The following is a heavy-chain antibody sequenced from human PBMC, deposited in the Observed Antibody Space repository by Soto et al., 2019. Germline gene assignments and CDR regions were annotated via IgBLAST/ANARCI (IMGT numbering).Heavy chain of an antibody. CDR1: GGSISSGDYY. J-gene: IGHJ6*02. CDR2: IYYGGST. V-gene: IGHV4-30-4*01. CDR3: ARDRGLQYQYYYYYYGMDV. Sequence: PSETLSLTCTVSGGSISSGDYYWSWIRQPPGKGLEWIGYIYYGGSTYYNPSLKSRVTISVDTSKNQFSLKLSSVTAADTAVYYCARDRGLQYQYYYYYYGMDVWGQGTTVTVSS. D-gene: IGHD4-4*01.